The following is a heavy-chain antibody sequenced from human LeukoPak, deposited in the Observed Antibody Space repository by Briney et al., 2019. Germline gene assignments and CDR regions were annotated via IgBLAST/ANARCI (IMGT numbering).Heavy chain of an antibody. V-gene: IGHV3-30*02. CDR1: GFTFSSYG. CDR3: ARGLRSGSYYNLEAGFDY. J-gene: IGHJ4*02. CDR2: IRYGGSNK. D-gene: IGHD3-10*02. Sequence: GGSLRLSCAASGFTFSSYGMHWVRQAPGKGLEWVAFIRYGGSNKYYADSVRGRFTISRDNSKNTLYLQMNSLRAEDTAVYYCARGLRSGSYYNLEAGFDYWGQGTLVTVSS.